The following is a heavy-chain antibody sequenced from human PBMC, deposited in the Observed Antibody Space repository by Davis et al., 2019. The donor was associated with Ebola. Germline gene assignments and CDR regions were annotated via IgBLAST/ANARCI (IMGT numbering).Heavy chain of an antibody. V-gene: IGHV3-23*01. J-gene: IGHJ4*02. Sequence: GESLKISCAASGFTFSSYAMTWVRQAPGKGLEWVSTISGSTGNTHYADSVKGRFTISRDNSKNTLYLQMNSLRAEDTGVYYCARDQAAIPVVANHFDDWGQGTLVTVSS. D-gene: IGHD2-2*02. CDR3: ARDQAAIPVVANHFDD. CDR2: ISGSTGNT. CDR1: GFTFSSYA.